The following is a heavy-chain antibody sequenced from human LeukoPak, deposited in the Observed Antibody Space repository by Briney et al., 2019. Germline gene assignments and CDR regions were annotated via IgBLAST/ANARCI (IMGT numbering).Heavy chain of an antibody. J-gene: IGHJ5*01. CDR3: AKGQGSGGFPFDS. CDR2: ISATAA. Sequence: GGSLRLSCAASGFTFSSYAMNWVRQAPGKGLEWVSVISATAAYYADSVKGRFTISRDTSRNTLYLQMNSLRADDTAAYYCAKGQGSGGFPFDSWGQGTLVTVSS. D-gene: IGHD3-16*01. V-gene: IGHV3-23*01. CDR1: GFTFSSYA.